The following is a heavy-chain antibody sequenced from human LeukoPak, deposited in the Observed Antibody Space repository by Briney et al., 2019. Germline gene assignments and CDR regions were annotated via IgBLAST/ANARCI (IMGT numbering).Heavy chain of an antibody. D-gene: IGHD3-10*01. CDR1: GFTFSSYA. CDR3: AKDRLDRGFAGWFDP. Sequence: GGSLRLSCAASGFTFSSYAMSWVRQAPGKGLEWVSAISGSGGSTYYADSVKGRFTISRDNSKNTLYLQMNSLRAEDTAVYYGAKDRLDRGFAGWFDPWGQGTLVTVSS. V-gene: IGHV3-23*01. J-gene: IGHJ5*02. CDR2: ISGSGGST.